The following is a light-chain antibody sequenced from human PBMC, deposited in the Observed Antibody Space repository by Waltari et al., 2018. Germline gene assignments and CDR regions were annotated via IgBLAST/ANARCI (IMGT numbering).Light chain of an antibody. V-gene: IGKV1-39*01. Sequence: DIQMTQSPSSLSASVGDKVTITCRASQDIRSYLNWYQKKSGKDPKLLIFAESSLQRWVPLRVSGSGTGTDFTLTISSLQPEDFAIYYCQQIYSTPLPFGQGTKVEIK. J-gene: IGKJ1*01. CDR2: AES. CDR3: QQIYSTPLP. CDR1: QDIRSY.